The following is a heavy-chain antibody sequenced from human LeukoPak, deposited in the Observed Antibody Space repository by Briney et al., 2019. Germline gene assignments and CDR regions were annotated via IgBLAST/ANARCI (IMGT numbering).Heavy chain of an antibody. CDR3: ARALRARITGTTASVYGMDV. D-gene: IGHD1-20*01. J-gene: IGHJ6*02. CDR2: IYYSGST. CDR1: GGSISSYY. V-gene: IGHV4-59*01. Sequence: SETLSLTCTVSGGSISSYYWSWIRQPPGKGLEWIGCIYYSGSTNYNPSLKSRVTISVDTSKNQFSLKLSSVTAADTAVYYCARALRARITGTTASVYGMDVWGQGTTVTVSS.